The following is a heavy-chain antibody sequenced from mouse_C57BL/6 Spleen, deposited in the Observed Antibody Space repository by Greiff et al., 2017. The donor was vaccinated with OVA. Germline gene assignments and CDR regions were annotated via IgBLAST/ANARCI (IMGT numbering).Heavy chain of an antibody. D-gene: IGHD2-4*01. J-gene: IGHJ2*01. Sequence: VQLQQPGAELVKPGASVKLSCKASGYTFTSYWMHWVKQRPGQGLEWIGMIHPNSGSTNYNEKFKSKATLTVDKSSSTAYMQLSSLTSEDSAVYYCARRYYDYDGYFDYWGQGTTLTVSS. CDR1: GYTFTSYW. V-gene: IGHV1-64*01. CDR3: ARRYYDYDGYFDY. CDR2: IHPNSGST.